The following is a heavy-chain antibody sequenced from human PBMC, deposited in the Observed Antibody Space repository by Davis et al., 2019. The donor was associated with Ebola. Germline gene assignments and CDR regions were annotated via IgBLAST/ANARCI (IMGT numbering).Heavy chain of an antibody. Sequence: AASVKVSCKASGYTFTSYYMHWVRQAPGQSLEWMGNISPGNGDTKYSQKFQGRVTITRDTSASTAYMELSSLRSEDTAVYYCARDSDSSGYYAYNWFDPWGQGTLVTVSS. D-gene: IGHD3-22*01. CDR1: GYTFTSYY. CDR2: ISPGNGDT. V-gene: IGHV1-3*01. CDR3: ARDSDSSGYYAYNWFDP. J-gene: IGHJ5*02.